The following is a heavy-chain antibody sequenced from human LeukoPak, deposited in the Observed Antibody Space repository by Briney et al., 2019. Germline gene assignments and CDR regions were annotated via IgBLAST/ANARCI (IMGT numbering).Heavy chain of an antibody. CDR2: IIPIFGIA. J-gene: IGHJ6*02. D-gene: IGHD5-18*01. V-gene: IGHV1-69*04. CDR3: ARDTDTAMERYGMDV. CDR1: GGTFSSYA. Sequence: SVKVSCKASGGTFSSYAISWVRQAPGQGLERMGRIIPIFGIANYAQKFQGRVTITADKSTSTAYMELSSLRSEDTAVYYCARDTDTAMERYGMDVWGQGTTVTVSS.